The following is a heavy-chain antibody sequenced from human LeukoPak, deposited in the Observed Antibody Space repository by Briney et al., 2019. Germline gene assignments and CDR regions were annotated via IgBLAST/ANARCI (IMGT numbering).Heavy chain of an antibody. CDR1: GFVFSASY. Sequence: GGSLRLSCAASGFVFSASYMSWVRKAPGKGLEWVATIKPDGSEKYHVDSVSGRFTISRDNTNDSLSLQMNSLRVDDTAVYYCVRGGTYWTVSWGQGTLVNVS. J-gene: IGHJ5*01. V-gene: IGHV3-7*01. CDR3: VRGGTYWTVS. CDR2: IKPDGSEK.